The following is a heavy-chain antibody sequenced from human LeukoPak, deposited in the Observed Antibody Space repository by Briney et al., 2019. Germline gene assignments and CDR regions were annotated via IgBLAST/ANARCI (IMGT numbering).Heavy chain of an antibody. CDR1: GGSFSGYY. CDR3: ARDAGTGPYYYSYMDV. J-gene: IGHJ6*03. V-gene: IGHV4-59*01. D-gene: IGHD6-13*01. CDR2: IYYSGST. Sequence: SETLSLTCAVYGGSFSGYYWSWIRQPPGKGLEWIGYIYYSGSTNYNPSLKSRVTISVDTSKNQFSLKLSSVTAADTAVYYCARDAGTGPYYYSYMDVWGKGTTVTISS.